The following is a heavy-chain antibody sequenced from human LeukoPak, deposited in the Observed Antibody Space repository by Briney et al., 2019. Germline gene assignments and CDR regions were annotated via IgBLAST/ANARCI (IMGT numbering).Heavy chain of an antibody. J-gene: IGHJ4*02. CDR2: ISSSGSTI. D-gene: IGHD3-10*01. Sequence: GGPLRLSCAASGFTFSDYYMSWIRQAPGRGLEWVSYISSSGSTIYYADSVKGRFTISRDNAKNSLYLQMNSLRAEDTAVYYCASMVRGVIFDYWGQGTLVTVSS. CDR3: ASMVRGVIFDY. V-gene: IGHV3-11*01. CDR1: GFTFSDYY.